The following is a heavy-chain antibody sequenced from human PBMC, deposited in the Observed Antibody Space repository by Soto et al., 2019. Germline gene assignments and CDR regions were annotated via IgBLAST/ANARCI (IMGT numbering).Heavy chain of an antibody. CDR1: GFIFKNYA. CDR2: ITRDGYNK. V-gene: IGHV3-30*04. D-gene: IGHD6-6*01. CDR3: TKSSGGSSSVGMDY. Sequence: QVQLVESGGGVVQPGRSLRLSCAVSGFIFKNYALNWVRQAPGKGLEWVASITRDGYNKYYADSVKGRFTISRDNSKNKLSLQMTALGVEDSSVYYCTKSSGGSSSVGMDYWGPGPLVTVSS. J-gene: IGHJ4*02.